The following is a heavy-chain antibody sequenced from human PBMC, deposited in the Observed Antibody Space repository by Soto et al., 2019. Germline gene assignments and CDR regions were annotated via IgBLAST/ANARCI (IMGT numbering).Heavy chain of an antibody. V-gene: IGHV1-18*01. CDR3: ATRSPAFDY. J-gene: IGHJ4*02. CDR1: GYTFTSYG. CDR2: ITTDKGKT. Sequence: QVQLVQSGPEVKKPGASVKGSCKTSGYTFTSYGISWVRQAPGQGLEWMGWITTDKGKTTYAQKFQGRVTMTTDTSTSTAYMELRSLRSDDTAVYYCATRSPAFDYWGQGTLVTVSS.